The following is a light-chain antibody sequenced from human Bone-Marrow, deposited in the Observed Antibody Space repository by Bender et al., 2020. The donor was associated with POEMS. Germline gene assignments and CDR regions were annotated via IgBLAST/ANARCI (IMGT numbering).Light chain of an antibody. V-gene: IGLV1-44*01. CDR1: FSNIGSNT. J-gene: IGLJ3*02. Sequence: QSVLAQPPSASGTPGQRLTISCSGSFSNIGSNTANWYQQLPGTAPKLLIYSNNQRPSGVPDRFSGSKSGTSASLAISGLQSEDEADYYCAAWDDSLNGWVFGGGTKLTVL. CDR3: AAWDDSLNGWV. CDR2: SNN.